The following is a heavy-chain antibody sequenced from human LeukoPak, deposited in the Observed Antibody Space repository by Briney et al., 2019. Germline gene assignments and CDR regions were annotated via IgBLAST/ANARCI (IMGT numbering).Heavy chain of an antibody. D-gene: IGHD6-6*01. V-gene: IGHV3-74*01. J-gene: IGHJ4*02. CDR2: INSDGSTT. CDR1: GFTFSSYW. Sequence: GGSLRLSCAASGFTFSSYWMHWVRQAPGKGPVWVPRINSDGSTTSYADSVKGRFTISRDNAKNTMYLQMNSLRVEDTAVYYCARGLSGYSSSLGYWGQGTLVTVSS. CDR3: ARGLSGYSSSLGY.